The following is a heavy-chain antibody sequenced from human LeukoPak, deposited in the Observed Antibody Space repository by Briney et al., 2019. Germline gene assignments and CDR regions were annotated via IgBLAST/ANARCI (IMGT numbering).Heavy chain of an antibody. CDR3: ARSVPQYDSIALYFQH. CDR1: GGSISSYY. J-gene: IGHJ1*01. V-gene: IGHV4-59*01. Sequence: SETLSLTCTVSGGSISSYYWSWIRQPPGKGLEWVGYIYYSGSTNYNPSLKSRVTISVDTSKNQFSLTLSSVTAADTAVYYCARSVPQYDSIALYFQHWGQGTLVTVSS. D-gene: IGHD3-22*01. CDR2: IYYSGST.